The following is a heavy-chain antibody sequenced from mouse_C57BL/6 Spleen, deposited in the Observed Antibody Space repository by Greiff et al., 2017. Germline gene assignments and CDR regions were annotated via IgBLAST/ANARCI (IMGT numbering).Heavy chain of an antibody. CDR3: ARRGLPLYYGY. Sequence: VQLQQSGPELVKPGASVKFSCKASGYAFRSSWLHWVKQRPGTGLAWIGRIFPGDGDTTYNGKFKGKATLTADKSSSTAYMQLSSLTSEDSAVSFCARRGLPLYYGYWGQGTTLSVSS. CDR2: IFPGDGDT. V-gene: IGHV1-82*01. CDR1: GYAFRSSW. D-gene: IGHD2-2*01. J-gene: IGHJ2*01.